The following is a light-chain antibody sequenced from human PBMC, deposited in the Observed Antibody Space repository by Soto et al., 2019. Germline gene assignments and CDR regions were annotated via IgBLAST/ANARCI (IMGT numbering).Light chain of an antibody. J-gene: IGLJ1*01. V-gene: IGLV2-14*03. CDR1: SSDIGAYNY. CDR2: EVI. CDR3: NSYTNRFTYV. Sequence: QSVLTQPASVSGSPGQSITISCTGTSSDIGAYNYVSWFQQLPGKAPKLMIYEVINRPSGVSTRFSGSKSGNTASLTISGLQAEDEADYYCNSYTNRFTYVFGTGTKLTVL.